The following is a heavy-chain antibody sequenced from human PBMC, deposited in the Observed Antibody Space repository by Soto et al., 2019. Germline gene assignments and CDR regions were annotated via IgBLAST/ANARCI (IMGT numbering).Heavy chain of an antibody. CDR2: ISGSGGST. CDR3: AKGSTGTTLTYFDY. V-gene: IGHV3-23*01. CDR1: GFTFSSYA. J-gene: IGHJ4*02. D-gene: IGHD1-1*01. Sequence: WGSLRLSCAASGFTFSSYAMSWVRQAPGKGLEWVSAISGSGGSTYYADSVKGRFTISRDNSKNTLYLQMNSLRAEDTAVYYCAKGSTGTTLTYFDYWGQGTLVPVSS.